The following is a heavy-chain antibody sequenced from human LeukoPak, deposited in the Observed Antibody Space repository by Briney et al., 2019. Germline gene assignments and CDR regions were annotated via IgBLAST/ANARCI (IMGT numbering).Heavy chain of an antibody. V-gene: IGHV4-39*07. CDR2: INHSGST. Sequence: SETLSLTCTVSGGSVSSGSYYWSWIRQPPGKGLEWIGEINHSGSTNYNPSLKSRVTISVDTSKNQFSLKLSSVTAADTAVYYCARGIWSGYYVYWGQGTLVTVSS. J-gene: IGHJ4*02. CDR3: ARGIWSGYYVY. CDR1: GGSVSSGSYY. D-gene: IGHD3-3*01.